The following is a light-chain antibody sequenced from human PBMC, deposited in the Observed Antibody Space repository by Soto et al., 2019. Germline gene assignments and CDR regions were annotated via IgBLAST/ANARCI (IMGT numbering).Light chain of an antibody. CDR3: SAWDDSLNGGGL. V-gene: IGLV1-44*01. Sequence: QPVLTQPPSASGTPGQTVTISCSGSSSNIETNTETWYQQLPGTAPKLLIYSDDQRPSGVPDRFSGSKSGTSASLAISGLQSEDEAVYYCSAWDDSLNGGGLFGGGTKLTVL. CDR2: SDD. J-gene: IGLJ2*01. CDR1: SSNIETNT.